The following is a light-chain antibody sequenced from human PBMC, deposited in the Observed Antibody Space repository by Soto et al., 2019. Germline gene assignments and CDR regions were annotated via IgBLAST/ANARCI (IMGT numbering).Light chain of an antibody. CDR2: DAS. Sequence: EIVLTQSPATLSLSPGERATLSCRASQSVSSYLAWYQQKPGQAPRLLIYDASNRATGIPARFSGSGSGTDFTLSISSLQSEDFAVYYCKQYKEWPPFTFGQGTRLEIK. CDR1: QSVSSY. J-gene: IGKJ5*01. V-gene: IGKV3-11*01. CDR3: KQYKEWPPFT.